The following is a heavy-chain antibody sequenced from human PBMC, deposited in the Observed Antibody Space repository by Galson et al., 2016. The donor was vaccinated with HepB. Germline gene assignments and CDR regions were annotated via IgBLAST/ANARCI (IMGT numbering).Heavy chain of an antibody. V-gene: IGHV3-74*01. CDR1: GFTFSSYW. CDR3: ATLSTPENY. D-gene: IGHD2-2*01. J-gene: IGHJ4*02. CDR2: MNRDGSTT. Sequence: SLRLSCAASGFTFSSYWMHWVRQVPGKGLAWVSRMNRDGSTTNYADSVMGRFTISRDNTKNTLYLQMNRLRAEDTAVYYCATLSTPENYWGQGTLVTVSS.